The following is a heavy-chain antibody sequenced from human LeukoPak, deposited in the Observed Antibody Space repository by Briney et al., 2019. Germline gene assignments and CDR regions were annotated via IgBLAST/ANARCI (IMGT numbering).Heavy chain of an antibody. Sequence: PGGSLRLSCAASGFTVSSNCMSWVRQAPGKGLEWVAVISYDGSNKYYADSVKGRFTISRDNSKNTLYLQMNSLRAEDTAVYYCAKGNYDSSGYFPRGHLDYWGQGTLVTVSS. CDR3: AKGNYDSSGYFPRGHLDY. CDR1: GFTVSSNC. CDR2: ISYDGSNK. J-gene: IGHJ4*02. D-gene: IGHD3-22*01. V-gene: IGHV3-30*18.